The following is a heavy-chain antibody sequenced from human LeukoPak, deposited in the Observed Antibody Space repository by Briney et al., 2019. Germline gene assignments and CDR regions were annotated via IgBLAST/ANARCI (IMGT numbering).Heavy chain of an antibody. Sequence: SETLSLTCTVSGGSISSYYWSWIRQPPGKGLEWIGYIYYSGSTYYNPSLKSRVTISVDTSKNQFSLKLSSVTAADTAVYYCASSYSSSWFLQHWGQGTLVTVSS. J-gene: IGHJ1*01. CDR2: IYYSGST. D-gene: IGHD6-13*01. V-gene: IGHV4-59*06. CDR1: GGSISSYY. CDR3: ASSYSSSWFLQH.